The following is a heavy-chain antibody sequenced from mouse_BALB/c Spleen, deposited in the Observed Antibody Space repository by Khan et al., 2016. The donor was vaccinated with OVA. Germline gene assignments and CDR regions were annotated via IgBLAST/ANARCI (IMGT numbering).Heavy chain of an antibody. J-gene: IGHJ3*01. CDR3: ARRGYDYGRGALFAY. CDR2: IWSAGST. Sequence: QVQLKESGPGLVQPSQSLSITCTVSGFSLANYSLHWVRQSPGKGLEWLGIIWSAGSTDYNAAFISRRTISKENTRSQVFFKMNSLQPNDTAVYYCARRGYDYGRGALFAYWGQGPLVTVSA. D-gene: IGHD2-4*01. V-gene: IGHV2-2*02. CDR1: GFSLANYS.